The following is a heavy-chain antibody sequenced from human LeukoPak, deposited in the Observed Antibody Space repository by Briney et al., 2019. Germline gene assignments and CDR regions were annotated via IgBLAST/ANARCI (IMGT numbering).Heavy chain of an antibody. CDR1: GYTFTSYY. D-gene: IGHD4-17*01. V-gene: IGHV1-2*02. CDR3: ARAPPTVMFDY. J-gene: IGHJ4*02. CDR2: INPNSGGT. Sequence: GASVKVSCKASGYTFTSYYMHWVRQAPGQGLEWMGWINPNSGGTNYAQKFQGRVTMTRDTSISTAYMELSSLRSDDTAVYYCARAPPTVMFDYWGQGTLVTVSS.